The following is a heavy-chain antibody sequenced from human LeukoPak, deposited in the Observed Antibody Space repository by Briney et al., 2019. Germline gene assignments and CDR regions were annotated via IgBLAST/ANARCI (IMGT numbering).Heavy chain of an antibody. CDR2: IRYDGSNK. V-gene: IGHV3-30*02. D-gene: IGHD3-3*01. Sequence: GGSLRLSCAASGFTFSSYDMHWVRQAPGKGLEWVAFIRYDGSNKYYADSVKGRFTISRDNSKDTLYLQMNSLRAEDTAVYYCAKTPRDHYDFWSGYYTTESIDWGQRTLVTVSS. CDR1: GFTFSSYD. J-gene: IGHJ4*02. CDR3: AKTPRDHYDFWSGYYTTESID.